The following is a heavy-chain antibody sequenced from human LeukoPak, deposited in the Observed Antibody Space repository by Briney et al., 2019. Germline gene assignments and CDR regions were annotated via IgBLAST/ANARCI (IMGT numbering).Heavy chain of an antibody. V-gene: IGHV4-61*02. CDR1: GDSISSGDYY. J-gene: IGHJ4*02. Sequence: SQTLSLTCTVSGDSISSGDYYWSWIRQPAGKGLEWIGRISSSGSTNYNPSLKSRVTISVDTSKNQFSLKVTTVTAADTAVYYCAREITAGSYYFDYWGQGTLVTVSS. CDR3: AREITAGSYYFDY. D-gene: IGHD1-26*01. CDR2: ISSSGST.